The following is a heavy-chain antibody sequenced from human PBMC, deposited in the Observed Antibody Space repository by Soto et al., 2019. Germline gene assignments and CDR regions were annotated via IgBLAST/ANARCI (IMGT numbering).Heavy chain of an antibody. D-gene: IGHD3-9*01. CDR3: ARAGLTTLELVKTY. CDR2: IHPNSGGT. J-gene: IGHJ4*02. V-gene: IGHV1-2*02. Sequence: ASVKVSCKASRYTFTDYYLHWVRQSPGQGLEWMGWIHPNSGGTKFPQKFQGRVIMTRDTSISTAYMELSGLTSDDTAVYYCARAGLTTLELVKTYWGQRTLVTVSS. CDR1: RYTFTDYY.